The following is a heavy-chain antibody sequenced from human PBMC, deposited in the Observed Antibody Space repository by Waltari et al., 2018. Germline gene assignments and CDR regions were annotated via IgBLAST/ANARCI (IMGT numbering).Heavy chain of an antibody. J-gene: IGHJ4*02. Sequence: QLQLRESGPGLVNPSGTLSLTCAVSGDSRSGPSWWSWVRQSPGKGLEWIGQVHDSGKANYNPSFASRVTVSLDRSNDQLSLRVTSATAADTAVYYCARDRGRGLYLDSWGPGILVTVSP. V-gene: IGHV4-4*02. CDR1: GDSRSGPSW. D-gene: IGHD2-15*01. CDR3: ARDRGRGLYLDS. CDR2: VHDSGKA.